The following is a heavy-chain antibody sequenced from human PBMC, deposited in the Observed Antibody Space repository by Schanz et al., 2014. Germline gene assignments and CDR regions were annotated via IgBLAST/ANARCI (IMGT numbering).Heavy chain of an antibody. J-gene: IGHJ1*01. CDR2: IIPVLAIA. Sequence: QVQLVQSGAEVKKPGSSVKVSCTASGGTFSSYTISWIRQAPGQGLEWMGRIIPVLAIADYEQKFQGRVTITADKSTSTASMELSSLRSEDTAVYYCARDRLECGAECYSVEVFEIWGQGTLVAGSS. CDR3: ARDRLECGAECYSVEVFEI. D-gene: IGHD2-21*01. V-gene: IGHV1-69*08. CDR1: GGTFSSYT.